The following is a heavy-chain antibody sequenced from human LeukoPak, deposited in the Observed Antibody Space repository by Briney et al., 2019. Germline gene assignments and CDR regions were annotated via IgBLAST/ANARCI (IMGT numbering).Heavy chain of an antibody. Sequence: AGGSLRLSCVASGFAFSNYEMNWVRQAPGKGLEWISYISTSGSTPFYAGSVKGRFTISRDNAKNSLYLQMKSLRAEDTAVYYCARPDRRGYSLDYWGQGTLVTVSS. CDR2: ISTSGSTP. J-gene: IGHJ4*02. V-gene: IGHV3-48*03. D-gene: IGHD3-22*01. CDR3: ARPDRRGYSLDY. CDR1: GFAFSNYE.